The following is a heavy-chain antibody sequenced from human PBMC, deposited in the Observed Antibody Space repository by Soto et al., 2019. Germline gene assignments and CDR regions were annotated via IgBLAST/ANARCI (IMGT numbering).Heavy chain of an antibody. J-gene: IGHJ4*02. CDR3: ARAPVGLDTISYFDY. D-gene: IGHD3-3*01. Sequence: PSETLPLTCTVSGDSVSSVGFHWAWLRPPPGKGLEWIGYIYNGGSTYYRPSLESRMHMSLGATRNHYSLRLTSVTAADTAVYFCARAPVGLDTISYFDYWGQGKLVTVSS. V-gene: IGHV4-30-4*01. CDR2: IYNGGST. CDR1: GDSVSSVGFH.